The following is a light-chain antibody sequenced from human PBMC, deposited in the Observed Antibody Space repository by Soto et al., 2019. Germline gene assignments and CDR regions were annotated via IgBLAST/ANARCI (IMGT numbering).Light chain of an antibody. CDR3: QQYNSSPLT. Sequence: DIQMTQSPSTLSASVGDRVTITCRANQSISSWLAWYQQKPGKAPNLLIYEASSLQSGVPSRFSGSGSGAEFTLTISSLQPDDFATYCCQQYNSSPLTFGGGTKVEIK. J-gene: IGKJ4*01. CDR1: QSISSW. CDR2: EAS. V-gene: IGKV1-5*01.